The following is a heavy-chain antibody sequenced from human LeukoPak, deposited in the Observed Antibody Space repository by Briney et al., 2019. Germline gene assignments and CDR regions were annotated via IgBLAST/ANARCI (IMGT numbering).Heavy chain of an antibody. CDR2: INPNSGGT. V-gene: IGHV1-2*02. CDR3: ARSQGGYSSSWYREQDLVY. Sequence: ASVKVSCKASGYTFTGYYMHWVRQAPGQGLEWMGWINPNSGGTNYAQKFQGRVTMTRDTSISTAYMELSRLRSDDTAVYYCARSQGGYSSSWYREQDLVYWGQGTLVTVSS. CDR1: GYTFTGYY. D-gene: IGHD6-13*01. J-gene: IGHJ4*02.